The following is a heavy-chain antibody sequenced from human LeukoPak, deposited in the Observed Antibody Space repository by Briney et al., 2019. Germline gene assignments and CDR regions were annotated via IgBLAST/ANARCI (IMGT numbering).Heavy chain of an antibody. Sequence: GGSLRLSCAASGFSFSIYWMTWIRQAPGRGLDWVASIKQDVSDKYYVDAVKGRFTISRDNAKNSLYLQMNSLRAEDTAVYYCARGVAAAGSLGYWGQGTLVTVSS. CDR3: ARGVAAAGSLGY. J-gene: IGHJ4*02. CDR2: IKQDVSDK. D-gene: IGHD6-13*01. CDR1: GFSFSIYW. V-gene: IGHV3-7*05.